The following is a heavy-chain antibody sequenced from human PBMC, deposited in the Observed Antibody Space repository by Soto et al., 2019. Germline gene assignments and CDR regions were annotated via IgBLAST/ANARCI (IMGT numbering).Heavy chain of an antibody. CDR1: GFTFSSYA. D-gene: IGHD6-19*01. V-gene: IGHV3-23*01. Sequence: GGSLRLSCAASGFTFSSYAMSWVRQAPGKGLEWVSAISGSGGSTYYADSVKGRFTISRDNSKNTLYLQMNSLRAEDTAVYYCAKSQRRLSRSSGPFDYWGQGTLVTVSS. CDR3: AKSQRRLSRSSGPFDY. J-gene: IGHJ4*02. CDR2: ISGSGGST.